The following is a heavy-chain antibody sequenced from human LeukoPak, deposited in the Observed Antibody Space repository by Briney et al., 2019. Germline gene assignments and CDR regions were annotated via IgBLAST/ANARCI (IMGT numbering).Heavy chain of an antibody. CDR2: IYYSGST. D-gene: IGHD3-3*01. J-gene: IGHJ4*02. V-gene: IGHV4-39*01. Sequence: SETLSLTCTVSGGSISSSSYYWGWIRQPPGKGLEWIGSIYYSGSTYYNPSLKSRVTISVDTSKNQFSLKLSSVTAADTAVYYCASNYRGTIFGVVIEYYFDYWGQGTLATVSS. CDR3: ASNYRGTIFGVVIEYYFDY. CDR1: GGSISSSSYY.